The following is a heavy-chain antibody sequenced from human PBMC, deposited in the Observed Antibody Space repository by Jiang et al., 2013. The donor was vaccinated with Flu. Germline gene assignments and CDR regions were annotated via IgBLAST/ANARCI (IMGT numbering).Heavy chain of an antibody. J-gene: IGHJ4*02. V-gene: IGHV4-61*02. Sequence: TLSLFCTVSGGSISSGSYHWSWIRQSAGEGLEWIASISATGITAYRPSLRSRLTISFDTSKNQFSLKLSSVTAADTAVYYCARELLVGGYSSGWGYWGQGTLVTVSS. CDR2: ISATGIT. CDR3: ARELLVGGYSSGWGY. D-gene: IGHD6-19*01. CDR1: GGSISSGSYH.